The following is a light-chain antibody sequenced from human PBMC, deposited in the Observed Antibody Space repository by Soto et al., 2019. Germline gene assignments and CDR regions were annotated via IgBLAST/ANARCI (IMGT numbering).Light chain of an antibody. CDR1: QSVIS. J-gene: IGKJ2*01. V-gene: IGKV3-20*01. CDR2: GAT. Sequence: EIVLTQSPGTLSLSPGERATLSCRASQSVISLAWYQQRPGQAPRLLIYGATSRATGTPDRFSGSGSGTDFTLTISSLEPEYFAVYDGQQYGGSRHTFGQGTKLEIK. CDR3: QQYGGSRHT.